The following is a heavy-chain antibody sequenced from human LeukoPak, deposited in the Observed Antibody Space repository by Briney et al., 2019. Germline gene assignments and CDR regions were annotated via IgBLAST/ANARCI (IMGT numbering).Heavy chain of an antibody. J-gene: IGHJ5*02. CDR3: AKDLGGSGSPCDP. Sequence: PGGSLRLSCAASGFTFSSYGMHWVRQAPGKGLEWVAVISYDGSNEYYADSVKGRFTISRDNSKNTLYLQMNSLRAEDTAVYYCAKDLGGSGSPCDPWGQGTLVTVSS. CDR2: ISYDGSNE. CDR1: GFTFSSYG. V-gene: IGHV3-30*18. D-gene: IGHD3-10*01.